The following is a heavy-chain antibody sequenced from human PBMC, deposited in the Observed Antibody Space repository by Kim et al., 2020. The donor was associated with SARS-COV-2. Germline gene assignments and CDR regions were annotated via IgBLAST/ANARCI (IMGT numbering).Heavy chain of an antibody. J-gene: IGHJ4*02. CDR1: GGTFSSYG. D-gene: IGHD6-13*01. CDR2: IIPILGIA. V-gene: IGHV1-69*04. CDR3: ARDAVKYSSSWYYNY. Sequence: SVKVSCKASGGTFSSYGISWVRQAPGQGLEWMGRIIPILGIANYAQKFQGRVTITADKSTSTAYMELSSLRSEDTAVYYCARDAVKYSSSWYYNYWGQGTLFTVSS.